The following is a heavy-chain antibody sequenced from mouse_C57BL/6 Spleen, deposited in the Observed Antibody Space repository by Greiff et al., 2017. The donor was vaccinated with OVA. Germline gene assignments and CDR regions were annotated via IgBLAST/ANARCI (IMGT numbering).Heavy chain of an antibody. V-gene: IGHV2-2*01. D-gene: IGHD1-1*01. J-gene: IGHJ4*01. Sequence: VQRVESGPGLVQPSQSLSITCTVSGFSLTSYGVHWVRQSPGKGLEWLGVLWSGGSTDYNAAFISRLSISKDNSKSQVFFKMNSLQAYDTAIYYCARRGTVVAGAMDYWGQGTSVTVSS. CDR1: GFSLTSYG. CDR3: ARRGTVVAGAMDY. CDR2: LWSGGST.